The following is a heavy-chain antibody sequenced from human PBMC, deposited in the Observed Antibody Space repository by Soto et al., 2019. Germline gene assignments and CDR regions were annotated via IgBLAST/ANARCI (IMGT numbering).Heavy chain of an antibody. J-gene: IGHJ6*02. Sequence: ASVKVSCKASGYPFTSYGISWVRQAPGQGLEWMGWISAYNGNTNYAQKLQGRVTMTTDTSTSTAYMELRSLRSDDTAVYYCARANTGFSPSGMDVLGQGTTLTISS. V-gene: IGHV1-18*01. CDR2: ISAYNGNT. CDR1: GYPFTSYG. CDR3: ARANTGFSPSGMDV. D-gene: IGHD3-3*01.